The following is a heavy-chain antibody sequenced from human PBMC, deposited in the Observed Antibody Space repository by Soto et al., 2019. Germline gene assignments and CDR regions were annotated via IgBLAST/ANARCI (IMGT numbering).Heavy chain of an antibody. D-gene: IGHD3-16*02. Sequence: GGSLRLSCVASGFTFSSFAMSWVRQAPGKGLEWVSTLSGSGGDTYYASSVNGRFTISRDKSKNTLHLQMDRLRVEDTAVYYCAKRGGYDYVWKSYRPDYWGQGTLVTVSS. J-gene: IGHJ4*02. CDR1: GFTFSSFA. CDR2: LSGSGGDT. V-gene: IGHV3-23*01. CDR3: AKRGGYDYVWKSYRPDY.